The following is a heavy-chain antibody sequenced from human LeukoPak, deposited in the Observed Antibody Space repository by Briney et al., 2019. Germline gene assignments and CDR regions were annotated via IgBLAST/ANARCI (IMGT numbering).Heavy chain of an antibody. CDR3: ARNRVRFFDY. V-gene: IGHV4-39*01. Sequence: PSETLSLTCTVSGGSISSSRYYWGWIRQPPGKGLEWIGSIYYSGSTYYNPSLKSRVTISVDTSKNQFSLKLSSVTAADTAVYHCARNRVRFFDYWGQGTLVTVSS. J-gene: IGHJ4*02. CDR2: IYYSGST. CDR1: GGSISSSRYY. D-gene: IGHD4-17*01.